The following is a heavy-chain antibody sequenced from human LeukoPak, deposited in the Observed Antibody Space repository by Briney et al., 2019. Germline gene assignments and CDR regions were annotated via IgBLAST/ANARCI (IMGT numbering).Heavy chain of an antibody. V-gene: IGHV4-39*01. CDR1: GGSISSSSYY. J-gene: IGHJ5*02. CDR2: IYYSGSV. D-gene: IGHD3-22*01. CDR3: ARRMIGIRFDP. Sequence: SETLSLTCTVSGGSISSSSYYWGWIRQPPGKGLEWNASIYYSGSVHYNPSLKSRVTMSVDTSKNQFSLNLRSVTAADTAVYYCARRMIGIRFDPWGQGTLVTVSS.